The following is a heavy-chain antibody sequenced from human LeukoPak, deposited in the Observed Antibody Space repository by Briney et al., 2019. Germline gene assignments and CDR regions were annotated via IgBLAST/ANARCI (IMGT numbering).Heavy chain of an antibody. J-gene: IGHJ4*02. Sequence: GASVKVSCKASGGTFSSYAISWVRQAPGQGLEWMGGIIPIFGTANYAQKFQGRVTITADKSTSTAYMELSSLRSEDTAVYYCAREGYSSGQPHYDYWGQGTLVTVSS. V-gene: IGHV1-69*06. CDR3: AREGYSSGQPHYDY. CDR1: GGTFSSYA. CDR2: IIPIFGTA. D-gene: IGHD6-19*01.